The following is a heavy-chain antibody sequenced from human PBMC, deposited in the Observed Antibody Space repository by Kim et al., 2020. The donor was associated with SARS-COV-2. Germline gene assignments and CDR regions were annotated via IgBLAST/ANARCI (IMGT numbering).Heavy chain of an antibody. D-gene: IGHD6-13*01. J-gene: IGHJ4*02. Sequence: GGSLRLSCAASGFTFSSYAMHWVRQAPGKGLEWVAVISYDGSNKYYADPVKGRFTISRDNSKNTLYLQMNSLRAEDTAVYYCARAGGGAAAGTAYRNWGQGTLVTVSS. CDR1: GFTFSSYA. CDR2: ISYDGSNK. CDR3: ARAGGGAAAGTAYRN. V-gene: IGHV3-30*04.